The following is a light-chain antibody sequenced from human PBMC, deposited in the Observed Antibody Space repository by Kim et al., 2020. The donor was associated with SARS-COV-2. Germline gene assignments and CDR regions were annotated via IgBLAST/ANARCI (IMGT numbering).Light chain of an antibody. Sequence: SASVGDRITITCRASESISTWLAWYQQKPGKVPNLLIYLASNLETGVPSRFSGNGSGTEFTLTIHSLQPEDFATYYCQHYSRFPYTFGQGTKLEI. CDR2: LAS. J-gene: IGKJ2*01. CDR3: QHYSRFPYT. CDR1: ESISTW. V-gene: IGKV1-5*03.